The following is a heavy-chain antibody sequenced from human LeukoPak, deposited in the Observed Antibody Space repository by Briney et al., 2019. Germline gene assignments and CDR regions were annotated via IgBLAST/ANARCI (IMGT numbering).Heavy chain of an antibody. CDR1: GGTFSSYT. Sequence: ASVKVSCKASGGTFSSYTISWVRQAPGQGLEWMGRIIPILGIANYAQKFQGRVTITADKSTSTAYMELSSLRSEDTAVYYCARDPYYYDSSGYSDYWDQGTLVTVSS. D-gene: IGHD3-22*01. CDR2: IIPILGIA. J-gene: IGHJ4*02. CDR3: ARDPYYYDSSGYSDY. V-gene: IGHV1-69*04.